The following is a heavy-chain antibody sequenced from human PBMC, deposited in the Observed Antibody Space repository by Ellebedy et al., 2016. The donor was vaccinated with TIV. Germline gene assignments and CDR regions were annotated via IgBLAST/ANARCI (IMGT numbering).Heavy chain of an antibody. V-gene: IGHV3-9*01. CDR2: ISWNSGSI. CDR3: AKDMTYDSSGQLGY. J-gene: IGHJ4*02. Sequence: GGSLRLXCAASGFTFDDYAMHWVRQAPGKGLEWVSGISWNSGSIGYADSVKGRFTISRDNAKNSLYLQMNSLRAEDTALYYCAKDMTYDSSGQLGYWGQGTLVTVSS. CDR1: GFTFDDYA. D-gene: IGHD3-22*01.